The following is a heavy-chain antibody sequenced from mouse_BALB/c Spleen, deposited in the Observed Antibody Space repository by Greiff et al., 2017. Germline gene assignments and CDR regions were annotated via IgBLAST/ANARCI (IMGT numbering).Heavy chain of an antibody. V-gene: IGHV3-2*02. CDR1: GYSITSDYA. Sequence: EVKLQESGPGLVKPSQSLSLTCTVTGYSITSDYAWNWIRQFPGNKLEWMGYISYSGSTSYNPSLKSRISITRDTSKNQFFLQLNSVTTEDTATYYCARGIYYGSSYVDYWGQGTTLTVSS. CDR3: ARGIYYGSSYVDY. D-gene: IGHD1-1*01. J-gene: IGHJ2*01. CDR2: ISYSGST.